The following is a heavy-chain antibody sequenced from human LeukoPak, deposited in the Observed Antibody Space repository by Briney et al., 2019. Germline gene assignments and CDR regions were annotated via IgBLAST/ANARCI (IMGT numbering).Heavy chain of an antibody. D-gene: IGHD3-22*01. CDR3: AKALFYYDSSGYYPYYFDY. Sequence: GSLRLSCAASGFTVSSNYMSWVRQAPGKGLEWVANIKQDGSEKYYVDSVKGRFTISRDNAKNSLYLQMNSLRAEDTAVYYCAKALFYYDSSGYYPYYFDYWGQGTLVTVSS. V-gene: IGHV3-7*03. CDR1: GFTVSSNY. J-gene: IGHJ4*02. CDR2: IKQDGSEK.